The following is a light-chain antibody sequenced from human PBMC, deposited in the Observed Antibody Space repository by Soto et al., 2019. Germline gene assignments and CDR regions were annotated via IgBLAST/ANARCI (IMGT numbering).Light chain of an antibody. CDR3: SSYTSSSLYV. J-gene: IGLJ1*01. CDR2: EVT. CDR1: SSDIGGHHF. Sequence: ALAQPASVSGSPGQSIAISCTGTSSDIGGHHFVSWYQQQSGKAPKLVIYEVTDRPSGVSDRFSGSKSGNTASLTISGLQPEDEADYYCSSYTSSSLYVFGTGTKVTVL. V-gene: IGLV2-14*01.